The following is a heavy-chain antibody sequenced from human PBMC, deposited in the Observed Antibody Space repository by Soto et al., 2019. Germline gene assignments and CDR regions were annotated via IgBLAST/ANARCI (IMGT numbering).Heavy chain of an antibody. V-gene: IGHV3-30-3*01. Sequence: QVQLVESGGGVVQPGRSLRLSCAASGFTFSNFPIHWVRQAPGKGLEWVTVISYDGSDEYYADSVKGRFIISRDNSKNPLYLQMNSLRPEDSGLYFCARGGLGSGWYHFDSWGQGTLVTVSS. J-gene: IGHJ4*02. D-gene: IGHD6-19*01. CDR2: ISYDGSDE. CDR3: ARGGLGSGWYHFDS. CDR1: GFTFSNFP.